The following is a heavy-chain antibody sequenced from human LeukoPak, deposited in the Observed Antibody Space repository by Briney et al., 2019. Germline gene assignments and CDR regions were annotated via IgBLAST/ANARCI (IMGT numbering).Heavy chain of an antibody. J-gene: IGHJ4*02. CDR3: ARVAFGATRPNFDY. V-gene: IGHV3-23*01. Sequence: PGGSLRLSCAASGFTFSSYAMSWVRQAPGKGLEWVSAISGSGGSTYYADSVKGRFTISRDNSRNTLYLQMNSLRSDDTAVYYCARVAFGATRPNFDYWGQGTLVTVSS. CDR2: ISGSGGST. CDR1: GFTFSSYA. D-gene: IGHD3-16*01.